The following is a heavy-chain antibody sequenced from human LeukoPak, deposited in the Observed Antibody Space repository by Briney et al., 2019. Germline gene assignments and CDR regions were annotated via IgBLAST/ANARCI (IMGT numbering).Heavy chain of an antibody. CDR1: GFTFDDYT. CDR2: ISWNSGSI. J-gene: IGHJ4*02. CDR3: AKDGRNNFDY. V-gene: IGHV3-9*01. Sequence: PGGSLRLSCAASGFTFDDYTMHWVRQAPGKGLEWVSGISWNSGSIGYADSVKGRFTISRDNAKNSVYLQMNSLRAEDTALYYCAKDGRNNFDYWGQGTLVTVSS.